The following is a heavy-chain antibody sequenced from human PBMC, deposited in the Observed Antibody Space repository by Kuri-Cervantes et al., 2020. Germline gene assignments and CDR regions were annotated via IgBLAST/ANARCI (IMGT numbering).Heavy chain of an antibody. D-gene: IGHD4-17*01. CDR1: GYSISSGYY. V-gene: IGHV4-38-2*02. Sequence: GSLRLSCAVSGYSISSGYYWGWIRQPPGKGLEWIGEIYHSGYTEYNPSLKSRVTILIDKSKNQFSLRLNSVTAADTAVYFCARDSLDDYRDKGLVYWGQGILVTVSS. CDR2: IYHSGYT. J-gene: IGHJ4*02. CDR3: ARDSLDDYRDKGLVY.